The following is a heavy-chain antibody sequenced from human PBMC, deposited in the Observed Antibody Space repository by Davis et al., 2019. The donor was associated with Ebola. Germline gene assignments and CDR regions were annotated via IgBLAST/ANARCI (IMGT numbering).Heavy chain of an antibody. CDR3: TVISSSSVPYFDY. CDR2: IRSKANSYAT. V-gene: IGHV3-73*01. D-gene: IGHD6-6*01. Sequence: GGSLRLSCAASGFTFTDAWMNWVRQAPGKGLEWVGRIRSKANSYATAYAASVKGRFTISRDDSKNTAYLQMNSLKTEDTAVYYCTVISSSSVPYFDYWGQGTLVTVSS. J-gene: IGHJ4*02. CDR1: GFTFTDAW.